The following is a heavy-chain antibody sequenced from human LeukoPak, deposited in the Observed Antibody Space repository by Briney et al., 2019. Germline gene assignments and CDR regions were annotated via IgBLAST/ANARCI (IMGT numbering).Heavy chain of an antibody. D-gene: IGHD1-1*01. CDR3: ATWRTAKTGFDY. V-gene: IGHV4-39*01. Sequence: SETLSLTCTVSGGSISSNNYYWGWIRQPPGKGLEWIGSIYYSGSPYYNPSLKSRVTISVDTSKNQFSLRLRSVTAADTAVYYCATWRTAKTGFDYWGQGTLVTVSS. J-gene: IGHJ4*02. CDR1: GGSISSNNYY. CDR2: IYYSGSP.